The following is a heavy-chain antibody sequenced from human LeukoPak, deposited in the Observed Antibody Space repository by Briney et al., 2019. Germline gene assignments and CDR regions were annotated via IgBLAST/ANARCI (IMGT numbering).Heavy chain of an antibody. Sequence: SETLSLTCAVYGGSFSGYYWNWIRQPPGKGLEWIGEINHSGRTNYNPSLKSRVTISVDTSKKQFSLKLSSVTAADTAVYYCASFKPYSSSWYSPFDPWGQGTLVTVSS. CDR1: GGSFSGYY. D-gene: IGHD6-13*01. CDR3: ASFKPYSSSWYSPFDP. V-gene: IGHV4-34*01. CDR2: INHSGRT. J-gene: IGHJ5*02.